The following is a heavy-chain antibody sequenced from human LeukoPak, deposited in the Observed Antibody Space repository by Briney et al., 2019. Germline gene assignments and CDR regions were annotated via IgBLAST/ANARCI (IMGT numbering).Heavy chain of an antibody. V-gene: IGHV1-3*01. D-gene: IGHD6-19*01. CDR1: GFTFTTYT. CDR2: INAANGNT. Sequence: EASVKVSCKTSGFTFTTYTMHWVRQAPGQRLEWMGWINAANGNTQYSQKFQGRVTITRDTSASTACMELSSLRSEDTAVYYCARGAPIRVAVAATFDPWGQGTLVTVPS. J-gene: IGHJ5*02. CDR3: ARGAPIRVAVAATFDP.